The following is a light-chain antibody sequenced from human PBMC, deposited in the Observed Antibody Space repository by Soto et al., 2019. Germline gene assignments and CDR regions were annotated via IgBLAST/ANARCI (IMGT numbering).Light chain of an antibody. CDR3: QQYGSSPRT. J-gene: IGKJ1*01. CDR2: SAS. V-gene: IGKV3-20*01. Sequence: EIVLTPSPDTLSLSPVERVTLSCRASQSINSNYFAWYQQKPGQAPRLLFYSASSRVTGIPDRFSGSGPGTDFTLTISRLEPEDFAVFYCQQYGSSPRTFGQGTKVDIK. CDR1: QSINSNY.